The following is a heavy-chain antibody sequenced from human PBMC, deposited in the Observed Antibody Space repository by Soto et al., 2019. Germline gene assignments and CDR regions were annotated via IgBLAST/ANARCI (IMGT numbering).Heavy chain of an antibody. CDR1: GGTFSSYT. V-gene: IGHV1-69*04. D-gene: IGHD6-13*01. Sequence: SVKVSCKASGGTFSSYTISWLRQAPGQGLEWMGRIIPILGIANYAQKFQGRVTITADKSTSTAYMELSSLRSEDTAVYYCARDTPLNSSSWSPDYYYYYMDVWGKGTTVTVSS. CDR3: ARDTPLNSSSWSPDYYYYYMDV. CDR2: IIPILGIA. J-gene: IGHJ6*03.